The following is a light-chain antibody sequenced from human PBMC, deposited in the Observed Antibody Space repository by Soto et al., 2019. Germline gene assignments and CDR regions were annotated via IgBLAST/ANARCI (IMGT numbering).Light chain of an antibody. CDR1: QSVSNNY. CDR3: QQHGSSPYT. V-gene: IGKV3-20*01. CDR2: VAS. J-gene: IGKJ2*01. Sequence: EIVLTQSPGTLSLSPGERATLSCRASQSVSNNYLAWYQQKPGQAPRLLSYVASIRATGIPDRFSGSGSGTDFTLTISRLEPEDFAVYYCQQHGSSPYTFGQGTKLEIK.